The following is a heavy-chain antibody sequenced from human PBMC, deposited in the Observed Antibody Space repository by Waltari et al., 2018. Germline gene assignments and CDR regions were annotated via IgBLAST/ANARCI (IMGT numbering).Heavy chain of an antibody. CDR1: GFTFSSYW. CDR2: INSDGSNT. J-gene: IGHJ4*02. D-gene: IGHD6-13*01. V-gene: IGHV3-74*01. Sequence: EVQLVESGGGLVQPGGSLRLSCAASGFTFSSYWMHWVRQAPGKGLVWVSRINSDGSNTDYADSVKGRFTISRDNAKNTLYLQMNSLRAEDTAVYYCARGIAAAGTRETGFRGQGTLVTVSS. CDR3: ARGIAAAGTRETGF.